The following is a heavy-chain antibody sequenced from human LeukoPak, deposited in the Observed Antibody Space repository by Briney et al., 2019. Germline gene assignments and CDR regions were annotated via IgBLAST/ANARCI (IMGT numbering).Heavy chain of an antibody. CDR2: ISSSSSYI. CDR1: GFTFSSYS. D-gene: IGHD6-13*01. Sequence: GGSLRLSCAASGFTFSSYSMNWVRQAPGKGLEWVSSISSSSSYIYYADSVKGRFTISRDNAKNSLYLQMYSLRAEDTAVYYCARRNIAAAALDYWGQGTLVTVSS. V-gene: IGHV3-21*04. CDR3: ARRNIAAAALDY. J-gene: IGHJ4*02.